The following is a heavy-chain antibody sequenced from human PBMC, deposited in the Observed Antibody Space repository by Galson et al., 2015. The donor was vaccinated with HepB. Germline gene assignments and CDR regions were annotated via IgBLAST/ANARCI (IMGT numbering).Heavy chain of an antibody. D-gene: IGHD6-19*01. CDR1: GGTFSSYA. Sequence: SVKVSCKASGGTFSSYAISWVRQAPGQGLEWMGGIIPIFGTANYAQKFQGRVAITADESTSTAYMELSSLRSEDTAVYYCAGRGIAVAGTIEYYYYYYYMDVWGKGTTVTVSS. V-gene: IGHV1-69*13. CDR3: AGRGIAVAGTIEYYYYYYYMDV. J-gene: IGHJ6*03. CDR2: IIPIFGTA.